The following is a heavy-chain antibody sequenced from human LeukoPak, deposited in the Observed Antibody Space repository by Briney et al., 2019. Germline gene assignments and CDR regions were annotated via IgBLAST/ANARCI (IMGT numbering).Heavy chain of an antibody. CDR3: ARYYDILTGYYTRYDAFDI. CDR1: GGSISSYY. Sequence: SETLSLTCTVSGGSISSYYWSWIRQPPGKGLEWIGYIYYSGSTNYNPSLKSRVTISVDTSKNQFSLKLSSVTAADTAVYYCARYYDILTGYYTRYDAFDIWGQGTMVIVSS. CDR2: IYYSGST. V-gene: IGHV4-59*01. J-gene: IGHJ3*02. D-gene: IGHD3-9*01.